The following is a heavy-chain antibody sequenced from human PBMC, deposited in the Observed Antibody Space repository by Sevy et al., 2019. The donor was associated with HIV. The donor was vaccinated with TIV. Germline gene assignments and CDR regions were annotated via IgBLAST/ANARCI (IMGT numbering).Heavy chain of an antibody. CDR3: ASFRRNYVWGSPLDY. Sequence: ASVKVSCKASGGTFSSYAISWVRQAPGQRLEWMGGIIPIFGTANYAQKFQGRVTITADESTSTAYMELSSLRSEDTAVYYCASFRRNYVWGSPLDYWGQGTLVTVSS. J-gene: IGHJ4*02. CDR2: IIPIFGTA. V-gene: IGHV1-69*13. CDR1: GGTFSSYA. D-gene: IGHD3-16*01.